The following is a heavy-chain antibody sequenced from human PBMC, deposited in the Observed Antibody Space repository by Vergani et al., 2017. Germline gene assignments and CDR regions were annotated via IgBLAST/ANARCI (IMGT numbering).Heavy chain of an antibody. D-gene: IGHD6-19*01. CDR2: ISSSGSTI. V-gene: IGHV3-48*03. J-gene: IGHJ4*02. CDR1: GFTFSSYA. CDR3: ATSRGGKYGSGWYYFDY. Sequence: EVQLLESGGGLVQPGGSLRLSCAASGFTFSSYAMSWVRQAPGKGLEWVSYISSSGSTIYYADSVKGRFTISRDNAKNSLYLQMNSLRAEDTAVYYCATSRGGKYGSGWYYFDYWGQGTLVTVSS.